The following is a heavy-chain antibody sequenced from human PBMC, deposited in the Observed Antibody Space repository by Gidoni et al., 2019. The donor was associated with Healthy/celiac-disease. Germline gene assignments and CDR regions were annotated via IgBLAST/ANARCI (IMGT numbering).Heavy chain of an antibody. J-gene: IGHJ3*02. D-gene: IGHD1-1*01. CDR3: AHSPYYNSRLGAFDI. Sequence: QIPLKESGPTLVKPTQTLTPTCNFSGFSLRNSGEGVGWIRQPPRKALEWLALIYWDGDKRHSPFLKSRLTVTKDTSKNQVVLTMTNMDPVDTGTYYCAHSPYYNSRLGAFDIWGQGTRVTVSS. CDR1: GFSLRNSGEG. V-gene: IGHV2-5*02. CDR2: IYWDGDK.